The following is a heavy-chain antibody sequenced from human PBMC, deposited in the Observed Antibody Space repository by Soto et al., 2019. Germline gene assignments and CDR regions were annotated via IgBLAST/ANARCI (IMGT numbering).Heavy chain of an antibody. J-gene: IGHJ4*02. CDR2: ISGSSSYI. V-gene: IGHV3-21*01. D-gene: IGHD6-13*01. Sequence: EVQLVESGGGLVKPGGSLRLSCAASGFTFSSYNMNWVRQAPGKGLEWVSSISGSSSYIYYSDSVKGRFTIYRDNAKNSLYLQMNSLRAEDTAVYFCARDSSSWYYWGQGTLVTVSS. CDR3: ARDSSSWYY. CDR1: GFTFSSYN.